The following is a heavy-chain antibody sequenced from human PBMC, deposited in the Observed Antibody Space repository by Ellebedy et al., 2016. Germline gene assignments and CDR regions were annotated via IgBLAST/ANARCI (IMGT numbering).Heavy chain of an antibody. CDR2: ISGSGGST. CDR1: GFTFSSYA. Sequence: GGSLRLSCAASGFTFSSYAMSWVRQAPGKGLEWVSAISGSGGSTYYADSVKGRFTISRDNAKNSLYLQMNSLRAEDTAVYYCAREQVIGWFDPWGQGTLVTVSS. V-gene: IGHV3-23*01. J-gene: IGHJ5*02. CDR3: AREQVIGWFDP. D-gene: IGHD3-16*02.